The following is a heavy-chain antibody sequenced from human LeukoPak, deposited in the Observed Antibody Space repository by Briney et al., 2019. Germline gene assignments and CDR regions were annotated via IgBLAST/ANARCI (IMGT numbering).Heavy chain of an antibody. J-gene: IGHJ4*02. D-gene: IGHD3-22*01. V-gene: IGHV3-21*01. Sequence: GGSLRLSCAASGYTFSDFSVNWVRQAPGKGLEWVSSISVRSNYRYYADSVRGRFTISRDDARDSLFLQMNSLRAEDTAVYFCVRLRRNSDRSGYYYYYDYWGQGTLVTVS. CDR3: VRLRRNSDRSGYYYYYDY. CDR2: ISVRSNYR. CDR1: GYTFSDFS.